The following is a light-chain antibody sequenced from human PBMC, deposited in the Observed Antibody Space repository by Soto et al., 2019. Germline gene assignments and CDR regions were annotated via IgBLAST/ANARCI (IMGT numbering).Light chain of an antibody. J-gene: IGLJ2*01. CDR3: CPYAGSSNSV. CDR1: SSDVGSYNY. CDR2: EVG. Sequence: QSALTQPASASGSPGQSVTISCTGTSSDVGSYNYVSWYQQHPGKAPKLMIYEVGERPSGVSDRFSGSKSGNTASLTISGLQAEDEADYYCCPYAGSSNSVFGGGTKLTVL. V-gene: IGLV2-8*01.